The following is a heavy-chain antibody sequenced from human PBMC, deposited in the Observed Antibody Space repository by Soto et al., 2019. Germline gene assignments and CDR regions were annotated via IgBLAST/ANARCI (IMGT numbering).Heavy chain of an antibody. J-gene: IGHJ3*01. CDR2: VAPIFDFS. Sequence: QVQLVQSGAEVKKPGSSLRVSCRASGGTFDSYRISWVRQAPGQGLEWLGKVAPIFDFSRYAPKFQGRVTIPADNSTSIANMDLSGLTSQDTAVYYCATGALGGRQQLVRDAFDFWGQGTKVTVSS. CDR1: GGTFDSYR. V-gene: IGHV1-69*02. D-gene: IGHD3-16*01. CDR3: ATGALGGRQQLVRDAFDF.